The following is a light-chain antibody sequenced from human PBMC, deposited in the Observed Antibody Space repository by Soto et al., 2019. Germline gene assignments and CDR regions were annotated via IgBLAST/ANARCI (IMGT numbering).Light chain of an antibody. J-gene: IGKJ2*01. Sequence: EIVLTQSPGTLSLSPGERATLSCRASQTVNSRYLTWYQHKPGQAPRLLIYGASIRATGIPDRFSGSRSGADFSLTITRLEPEDSAVYYCQQFDDSRPAFTFGQGTKLEI. CDR1: QTVNSRY. CDR2: GAS. V-gene: IGKV3-20*01. CDR3: QQFDDSRPAFT.